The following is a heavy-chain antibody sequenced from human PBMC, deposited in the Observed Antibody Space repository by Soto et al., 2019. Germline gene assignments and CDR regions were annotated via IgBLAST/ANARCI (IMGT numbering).Heavy chain of an antibody. D-gene: IGHD3-22*01. V-gene: IGHV4-39*01. J-gene: IGHJ4*02. CDR2: IFYGGNT. CDR3: ASRYYFAYGCYYHTFDS. CDR1: DGSITSSNNF. Sequence: AETLSLTCTVSDGSITSSNNFWGWMRQRPGKGLEWIGTIFYGGNTYYNPSLKSRVTMSVDTFKNQFSLRLSSVTAAETAVYFCASRYYFAYGCYYHTFDSWGQGTLVTVS.